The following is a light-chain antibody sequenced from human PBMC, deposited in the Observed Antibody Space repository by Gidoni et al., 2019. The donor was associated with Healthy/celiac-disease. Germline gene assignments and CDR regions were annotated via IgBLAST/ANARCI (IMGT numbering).Light chain of an antibody. J-gene: IGLJ3*02. V-gene: IGLV3-19*01. CDR3: NSRDSSGNHLV. CDR2: GKN. CDR1: SLRRYY. Sequence: SSELTQDPAVSVALGQTVRITCQGDSLRRYYASWYQQKPGQAPVLVIYGKNNRPSGIPDRFSGSRTGNTASLTITGAQAEDEADYYGNSRDSSGNHLVFGGGTKLTVL.